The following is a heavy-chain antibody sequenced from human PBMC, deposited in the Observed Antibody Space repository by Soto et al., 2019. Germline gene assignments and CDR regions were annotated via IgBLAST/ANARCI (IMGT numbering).Heavy chain of an antibody. V-gene: IGHV3-30*03. CDR3: TGEVASGY. Sequence: QVQLVESGGGVVQPGRSLRLSCAVSGFTVSTYGMHWVRQAPGKGLEWVAVISRDGGTKYYADSVKGRFTISRDNSRNTLFLEMKSLRGDDVAVYYCTGEVASGYWCQGTLVTVSS. J-gene: IGHJ4*02. CDR2: ISRDGGTK. CDR1: GFTVSTYG. D-gene: IGHD2-8*02.